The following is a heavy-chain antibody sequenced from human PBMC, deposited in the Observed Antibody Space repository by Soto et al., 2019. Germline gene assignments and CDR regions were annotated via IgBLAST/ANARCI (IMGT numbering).Heavy chain of an antibody. D-gene: IGHD6-19*01. J-gene: IGHJ5*02. CDR3: ARGWLVLGRFDP. CDR1: GGSVSSGSYY. Sequence: PSETLCLTCTVSGGSVSSGSYYWSWIRQPPGKGLEWIGYIYYSGSTNYNPSLKSRVTISVDTSKNQFSLKLSSVTAADTAVYYCARGWLVLGRFDPWGQGTLVTVSS. V-gene: IGHV4-61*01. CDR2: IYYSGST.